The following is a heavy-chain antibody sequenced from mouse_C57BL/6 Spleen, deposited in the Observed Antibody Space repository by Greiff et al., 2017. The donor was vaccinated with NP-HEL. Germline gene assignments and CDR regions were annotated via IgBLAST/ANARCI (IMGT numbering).Heavy chain of an antibody. D-gene: IGHD3-1*01. Sequence: EVHLVESGGGLVKPGGSLKLSCAASGFTFSDYGMHWVRQAPEKGLEWVAYISSGSSTIYYADTVKGRFTISRDNAKNTLFLQMTSLRSEDTAMYYCARGARWAFYAMDYWGQGTSVTVSS. CDR2: ISSGSSTI. CDR1: GFTFSDYG. CDR3: ARGARWAFYAMDY. V-gene: IGHV5-17*01. J-gene: IGHJ4*01.